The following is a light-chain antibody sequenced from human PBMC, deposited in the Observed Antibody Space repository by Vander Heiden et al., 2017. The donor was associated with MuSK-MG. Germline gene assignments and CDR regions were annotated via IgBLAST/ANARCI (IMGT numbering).Light chain of an antibody. V-gene: IGLV3-25*03. Sequence: SSELTQPPSVSVSPGQTARITCSGDALPKQSAYWYQQKPGEARVLVIYKDSERPSGIPERFSGSSSGTTVTLTISGVQAEDEADYYCQSADSSGTFWVFGGGTKLTVL. CDR2: KDS. CDR3: QSADSSGTFWV. J-gene: IGLJ3*02. CDR1: ALPKQS.